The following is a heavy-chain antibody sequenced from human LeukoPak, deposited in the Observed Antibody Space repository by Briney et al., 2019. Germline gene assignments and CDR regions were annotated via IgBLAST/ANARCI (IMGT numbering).Heavy chain of an antibody. J-gene: IGHJ4*02. V-gene: IGHV4-34*01. D-gene: IGHD6-19*01. Sequence: PSETLSLTCTVSGGSISSYYWSWIRQPPGKGLEWIGEINHSGSTNYNPSLKSRVTISVDTSKNQFSLKLSSVTAADTAVYYCARQWGRGARALLYWGQGTLVTVSS. CDR1: GGSISSYY. CDR2: INHSGST. CDR3: ARQWGRGARALLY.